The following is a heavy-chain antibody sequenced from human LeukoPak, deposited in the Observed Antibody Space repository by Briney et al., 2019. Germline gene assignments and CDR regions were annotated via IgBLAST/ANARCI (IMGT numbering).Heavy chain of an antibody. CDR2: ISGSGGDT. J-gene: IGHJ6*02. CDR1: GFTFSNYA. D-gene: IGHD6-19*01. V-gene: IGHV3-23*01. CDR3: AKEGIAVAGTSLHGMDV. Sequence: GGSLRLSCAASGFTFSNYAMSWVRQAPGKGLDWVSGISGSGGDTYYADSVKGRFTISRDNSKNTPYLQMNSLRAEDTAVYYCAKEGIAVAGTSLHGMDVWGPGTTVTVSS.